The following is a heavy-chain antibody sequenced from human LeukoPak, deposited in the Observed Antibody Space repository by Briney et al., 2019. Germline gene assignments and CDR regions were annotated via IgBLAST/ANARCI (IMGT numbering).Heavy chain of an antibody. D-gene: IGHD5-18*01. J-gene: IGHJ4*02. V-gene: IGHV5-51*01. CDR2: IYPGDSDT. CDR1: GYSFTNYW. Sequence: GESLKISCKCSGYSFTNYWIGWVRQMPGKGLEWLGIIYPGDSDTRYSPSFQGQVTISADKSISTAYLQWSSLKASDSAMYYCARHLGSFGYSPPVTWGQGTLVTVSS. CDR3: ARHLGSFGYSPPVT.